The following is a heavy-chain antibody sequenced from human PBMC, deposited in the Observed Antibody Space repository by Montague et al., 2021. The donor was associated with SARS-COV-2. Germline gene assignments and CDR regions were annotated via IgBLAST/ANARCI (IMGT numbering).Heavy chain of an antibody. CDR3: ARGPRITMIVVVITDIWFDP. D-gene: IGHD3-22*01. J-gene: IGHJ5*02. CDR2: INHSGST. Sequence: SETLSLTCAVYGGSVSDYYWSWIRQPPGPGLEWIGEINHSGSTNTNPSPKSRVPTSVDTSKIQFSLTLTSVTAAATAVSYCARGPRITMIVVVITDIWFDPWGQGTLVTVSS. V-gene: IGHV4-34*01. CDR1: GGSVSDYY.